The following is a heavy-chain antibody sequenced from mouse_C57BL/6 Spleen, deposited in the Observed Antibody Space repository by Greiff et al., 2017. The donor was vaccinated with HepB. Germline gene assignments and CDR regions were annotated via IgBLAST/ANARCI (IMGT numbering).Heavy chain of an antibody. CDR3: ARVRLWYFDV. J-gene: IGHJ1*03. Sequence: EVQLVESEGGLVQPGSSMKLSCTASGFTFSDYYMAWVRQVPEKGLEWVANINYDGSSTYYLDSLKSRFIISRDNAKNILYLQMSSLKSEDTATYYCARVRLWYFDVWGTGTTVTVSS. CDR1: GFTFSDYY. V-gene: IGHV5-16*01. CDR2: INYDGSST.